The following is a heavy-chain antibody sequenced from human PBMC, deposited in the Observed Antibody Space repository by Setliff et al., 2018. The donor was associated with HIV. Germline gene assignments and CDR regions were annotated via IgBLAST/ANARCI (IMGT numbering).Heavy chain of an antibody. J-gene: IGHJ6*02. CDR2: ITGGGVTT. V-gene: IGHV3-23*01. CDR1: GFTFRNYK. Sequence: LRLSCAASGFTFRNYKMNWVRQAPGKGLEWVSSITGGGVTTYYADSVKGRFTISRDNSKNTLYLQMNSLRDEDTAIYYCAKAVRYGGYSYFYYGFDVWGQGTTVTVSS. D-gene: IGHD2-2*03. CDR3: AKAVRYGGYSYFYYGFDV.